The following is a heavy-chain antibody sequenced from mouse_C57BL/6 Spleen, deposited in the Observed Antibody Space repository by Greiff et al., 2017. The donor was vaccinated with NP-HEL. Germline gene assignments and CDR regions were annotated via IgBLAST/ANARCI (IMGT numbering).Heavy chain of an antibody. V-gene: IGHV1-81*01. D-gene: IGHD1-1*01. J-gene: IGHJ4*01. CDR3: ARSGFITTVVATNYYARDD. CDR1: GYTFTSYG. CDR2: IYPRSGNT. Sequence: QVQLQQSGAELARPGASVKLSCKASGYTFTSYGISWVKQRTGQGLEWIGEIYPRSGNTYYNEKFKGKATLTADKSSSTAYMELRSLTSEDSAVYFCARSGFITTVVATNYYARDDWGQGTSVTVSS.